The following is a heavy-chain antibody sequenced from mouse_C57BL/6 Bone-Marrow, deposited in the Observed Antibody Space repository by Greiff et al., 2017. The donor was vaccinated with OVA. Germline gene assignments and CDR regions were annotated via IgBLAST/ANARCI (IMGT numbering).Heavy chain of an antibody. J-gene: IGHJ2*01. D-gene: IGHD1-2*01. CDR3: AKNREYGDVYFDC. CDR1: GFSLTSYG. Sequence: QVQLKESGPGLVQPSQRLSITCTVSGFSLTSYGVHWVRQSPGKGLEWLGVIWRGGSTDYNEAFMSRLSITKDNSNSQAFFKMNSLQADDTAIYYCAKNREYGDVYFDCWGKGTTLTVAS. CDR2: IWRGGST. V-gene: IGHV2-5*01.